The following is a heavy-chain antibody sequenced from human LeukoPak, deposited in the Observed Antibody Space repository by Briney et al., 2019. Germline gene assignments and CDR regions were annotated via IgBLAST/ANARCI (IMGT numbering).Heavy chain of an antibody. CDR1: GFTVSNNF. Sequence: PGGSLRLSCAASGFTVSNNFMSWVRQAPGKGLEWVSVIHSGGTTYYADPVKGRFTISRDNSRNTLYLQMNSLRAEDTAVYYCARGRVTYSGYDFPYYFDYWGQGTLVTVSS. CDR3: ARGRVTYSGYDFPYYFDY. CDR2: IHSGGTT. J-gene: IGHJ4*02. D-gene: IGHD5-12*01. V-gene: IGHV3-53*01.